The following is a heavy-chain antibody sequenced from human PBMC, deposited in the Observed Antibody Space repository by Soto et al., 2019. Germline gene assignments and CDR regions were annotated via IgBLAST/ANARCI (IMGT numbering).Heavy chain of an antibody. CDR3: ARDTGRGFDY. D-gene: IGHD4-17*01. J-gene: IGHJ4*02. Sequence: SETMSLTCTVSGGSVSSGSYYWSWIRQPPGKGLEWIGYIYYSGSTNYNPSLKSRVTISVDTSKNQFSLKLSSVTAADTAVYYCARDTGRGFDYWGQGTLVTVSS. CDR1: GGSVSSGSYY. CDR2: IYYSGST. V-gene: IGHV4-61*01.